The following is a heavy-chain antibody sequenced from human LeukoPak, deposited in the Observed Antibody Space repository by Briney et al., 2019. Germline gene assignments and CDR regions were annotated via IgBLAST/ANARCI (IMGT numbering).Heavy chain of an antibody. Sequence: GSSVKVSCKASGGTFSSYAISWVRQAPGQGLEWMGVIIPIFGTANYAQKFQGRVTITADESTSTAYMELSSLRSEDTAVYYCAIYLGIAAAGTLGFDYWGQGTLVTVSS. CDR2: IIPIFGTA. V-gene: IGHV1-69*01. CDR3: AIYLGIAAAGTLGFDY. CDR1: GGTFSSYA. D-gene: IGHD6-13*01. J-gene: IGHJ4*02.